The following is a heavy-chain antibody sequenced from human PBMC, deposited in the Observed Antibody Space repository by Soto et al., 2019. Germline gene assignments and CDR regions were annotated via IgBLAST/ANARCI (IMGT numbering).Heavy chain of an antibody. D-gene: IGHD4-17*01. CDR1: GFTFSSYA. CDR2: ISGSGGST. Sequence: GGSLRLSCAASGFTFSSYAMSWVRQAPGKGLEWVSAISGSGGSTYYADSVKGRFTISRDNSKNTLYLQMNSLRAEDTAVYYCAKVPDYGDYGRWYFDYWGQGTLVTVSS. J-gene: IGHJ4*02. CDR3: AKVPDYGDYGRWYFDY. V-gene: IGHV3-23*01.